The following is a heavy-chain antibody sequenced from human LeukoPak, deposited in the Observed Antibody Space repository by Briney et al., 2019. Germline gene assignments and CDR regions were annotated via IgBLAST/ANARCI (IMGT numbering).Heavy chain of an antibody. Sequence: SETLSLTCTVSGGSISGSSYYWGWIRQPPGKGLEWIGEINHSGSTNYNPSLKSRVTISVDTSKNQFSLKLSSVTAADTAVYYCARGLAYSSGFGYFDYWGQGTLVTVSS. V-gene: IGHV4-39*07. CDR1: GGSISGSSYY. CDR3: ARGLAYSSGFGYFDY. D-gene: IGHD5-18*01. J-gene: IGHJ4*02. CDR2: INHSGST.